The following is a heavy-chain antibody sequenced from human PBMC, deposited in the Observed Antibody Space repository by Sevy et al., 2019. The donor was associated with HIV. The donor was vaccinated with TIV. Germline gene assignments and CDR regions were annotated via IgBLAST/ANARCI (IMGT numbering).Heavy chain of an antibody. V-gene: IGHV3-9*01. Sequence: GGSLRLSCAASGFTFDDYAMHWVRQAPGKGLEWVSGICWNSGSIGYGDSVKGRFTISRDNAKNSLYLQMNSLRAEDRVLDEGAGEDYPTLGYCSGGSCYPNDADFDYWGQGTLVTVSS. CDR3: AGEDYPTLGYCSGGSCYPNDADFDY. CDR2: ICWNSGSI. D-gene: IGHD2-15*01. CDR1: GFTFDDYA. J-gene: IGHJ4*02.